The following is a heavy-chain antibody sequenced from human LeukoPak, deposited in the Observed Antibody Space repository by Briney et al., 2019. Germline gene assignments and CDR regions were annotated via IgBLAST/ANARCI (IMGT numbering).Heavy chain of an antibody. D-gene: IGHD4-17*01. J-gene: IGHJ4*02. CDR1: GYTLTELS. V-gene: IGHV1-24*01. CDR3: ATRLTVYFDY. Sequence: ASVKVSCKVSGYTLTELSMHWVRQAPGKGLEWMGGFDPEDGETIYAQRFQGRVTMTEDTSTDTAYMGLSSLRSEDTAVYYCATRLTVYFDYWGQGTLVTVSS. CDR2: FDPEDGET.